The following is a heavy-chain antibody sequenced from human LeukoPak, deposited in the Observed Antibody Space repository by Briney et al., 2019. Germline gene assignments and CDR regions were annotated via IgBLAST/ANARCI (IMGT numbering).Heavy chain of an antibody. Sequence: GRSLRLSCAASGFSFSSYAIHWVRQAPGKGLEWVAAIWYDGSNQYYADSVKGRLSISRDNSKNTLYLQMNSLRVEDTAVYYCAREADCSGGNCYRGPFDIWGQGAMVTVSS. CDR3: AREADCSGGNCYRGPFDI. D-gene: IGHD2-15*01. V-gene: IGHV3-33*01. J-gene: IGHJ3*02. CDR2: IWYDGSNQ. CDR1: GFSFSSYA.